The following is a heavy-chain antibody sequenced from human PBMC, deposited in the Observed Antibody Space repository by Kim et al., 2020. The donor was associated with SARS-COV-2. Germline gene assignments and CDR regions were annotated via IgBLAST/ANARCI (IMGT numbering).Heavy chain of an antibody. V-gene: IGHV1-2*05. D-gene: IGHD1-26*01. CDR2: INPNRGGT. J-gene: IGHJ2*01. CDR3: AREGGGSGCKYFDL. CDR1: GYTFTAYY. Sequence: ASVKVSCKASGYTFTAYYIHWVRQAPGQGLEWMGRINPNRGGTNYAQKFQGRGTMTSDTSISTAYMELSRLRFDDTVVYYCAREGGGSGCKYFDLWGRGTLVTVSS.